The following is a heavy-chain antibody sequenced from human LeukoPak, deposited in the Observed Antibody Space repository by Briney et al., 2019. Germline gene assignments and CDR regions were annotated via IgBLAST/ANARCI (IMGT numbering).Heavy chain of an antibody. J-gene: IGHJ4*02. V-gene: IGHV4-34*12. CDR2: VFDGKTT. CDR1: GESLNYYY. Sequence: RTSETLSLTCAVYGESLNYYYWSWIRQSPEKGLEWIGEVFDGKTTNYNPPLKSRVTISAVTSSNQFSLNLKSVTAADTAVYYCASGAWATRLHSWAQGTLVIVSS. D-gene: IGHD5-24*01. CDR3: ASGAWATRLHS.